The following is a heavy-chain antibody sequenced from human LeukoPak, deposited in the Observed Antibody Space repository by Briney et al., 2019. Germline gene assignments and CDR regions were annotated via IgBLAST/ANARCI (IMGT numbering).Heavy chain of an antibody. CDR3: AKDNKVVINFVGDR. J-gene: IGHJ5*02. CDR2: ITGSGGST. D-gene: IGHD4-23*01. Sequence: GGSLRLSCAASGFTFSSYAMSWVRQAPGKGLEWVSAITGSGGSTYYADFVKGRFTMSRDNSKNTLYLQMNSLRAEDTAVYYCAKDNKVVINFVGDRWGQGTLVTVSS. CDR1: GFTFSSYA. V-gene: IGHV3-23*01.